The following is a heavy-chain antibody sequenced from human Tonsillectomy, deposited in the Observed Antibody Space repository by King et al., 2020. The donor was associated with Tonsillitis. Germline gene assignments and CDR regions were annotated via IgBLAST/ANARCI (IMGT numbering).Heavy chain of an antibody. CDR3: ARYASTIGLDY. Sequence: VQLVESGGGLAKPGGSLRLACAASGFIFGDHYMTWIRQAPGKGLECVSYISSSGSSIYYADSVKGRFTISRDNAERSLYLEMNSLRAEDTAVYYCARYASTIGLDYWGQGTRVTVSS. CDR2: ISSSGSSI. V-gene: IGHV3-11*01. CDR1: GFIFGDHY. D-gene: IGHD5/OR15-5a*01. J-gene: IGHJ4*02.